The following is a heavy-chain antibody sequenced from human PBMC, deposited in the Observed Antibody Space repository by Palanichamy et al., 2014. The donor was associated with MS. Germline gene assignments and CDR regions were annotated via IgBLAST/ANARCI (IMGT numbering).Heavy chain of an antibody. V-gene: IGHV4-4*07. Sequence: QAQLQESGPGLVKPSETLSLTCXVSDGSISSYYWSWIRQPAGKGLEWIGRISISGTTNYNPSLKSRVTLSLDTSKNQFSLKLSSVTAADTAVYYCARGHKDGSGSYGSLDYWGQGTLVTVSS. CDR2: ISISGTT. CDR1: DGSISSYY. CDR3: ARGHKDGSGSYGSLDY. D-gene: IGHD3-10*01. J-gene: IGHJ4*02.